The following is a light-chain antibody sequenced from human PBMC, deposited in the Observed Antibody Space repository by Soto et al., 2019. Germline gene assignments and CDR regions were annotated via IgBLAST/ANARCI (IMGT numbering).Light chain of an antibody. CDR1: SSNIGNNA. Sequence: QSVLTQPPSVSDAPRQRVTISCSGSSSNIGNNAVNWYQQLPGKAPKLLIYYDDLLPSWVSDRFSGSKSVTSASLAISGLQSEDEADSYCAAWDDSLNGVVFGGGTKLTVL. J-gene: IGLJ2*01. CDR2: YDD. V-gene: IGLV1-36*01. CDR3: AAWDDSLNGVV.